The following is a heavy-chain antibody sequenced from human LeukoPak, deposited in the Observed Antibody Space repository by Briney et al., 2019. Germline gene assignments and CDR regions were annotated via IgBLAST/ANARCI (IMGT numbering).Heavy chain of an antibody. Sequence: SETLSLTCTVSDGSISNYYWNRIRQPPGKGLEWIGYIYYSGSTNYNPSLKSRVTISVDTSKNQFSLKLSSVTAADTAVYYCARGSWFDYWGQGTLVTVSS. V-gene: IGHV4-59*01. D-gene: IGHD3-10*01. CDR3: ARGSWFDY. CDR1: DGSISNYY. J-gene: IGHJ4*02. CDR2: IYYSGST.